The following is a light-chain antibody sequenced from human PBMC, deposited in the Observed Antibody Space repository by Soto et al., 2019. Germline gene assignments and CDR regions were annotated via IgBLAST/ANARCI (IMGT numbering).Light chain of an antibody. Sequence: IPMTQSPSTLSASVGDTVTITCRASESIYSWLAWYKQIPGKGPQLLIYKTSTLQGGVPSRFSGSGSGAEYTLTISSLQPDDFATYYCQEYNTNSRTFGQGTRV. J-gene: IGKJ1*01. CDR2: KTS. CDR1: ESIYSW. CDR3: QEYNTNSRT. V-gene: IGKV1-5*03.